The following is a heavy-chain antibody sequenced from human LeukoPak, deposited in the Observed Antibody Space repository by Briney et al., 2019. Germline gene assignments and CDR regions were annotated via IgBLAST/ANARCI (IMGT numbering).Heavy chain of an antibody. V-gene: IGHV3-74*01. CDR3: ARGNGDYRSDWYFDL. D-gene: IGHD4-17*01. J-gene: IGHJ2*01. CDR1: GFTFSSYW. Sequence: PGGSLRLSCAASGFTFSSYWMHWVRQAPGKGLVWVSRINRDGSSTSYADSVKGRFTISRDNAKNTLYLQMNSLRAEDTTVFYCARGNGDYRSDWYFDLWGRGTLVTVSS. CDR2: INRDGSST.